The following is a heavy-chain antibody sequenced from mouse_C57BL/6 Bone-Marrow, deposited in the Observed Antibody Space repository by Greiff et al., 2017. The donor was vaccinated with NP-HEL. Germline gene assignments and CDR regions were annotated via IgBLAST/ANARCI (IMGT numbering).Heavy chain of an antibody. D-gene: IGHD2-2*01. CDR3: AREYGYDFDY. Sequence: EVQLQQSGPELVKPGASVKISCKASGYTFTDYYMNWVKQSHGKSLEWIGDINPNNGGTSYNQKFKGKATLTVDKSSSTAYMELRSLTSEDSAVYYCAREYGYDFDYWGQGTTLTVSS. CDR2: INPNNGGT. J-gene: IGHJ2*01. V-gene: IGHV1-26*01. CDR1: GYTFTDYY.